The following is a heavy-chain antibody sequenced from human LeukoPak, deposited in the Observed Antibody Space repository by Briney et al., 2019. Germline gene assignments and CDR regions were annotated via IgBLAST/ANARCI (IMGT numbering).Heavy chain of an antibody. CDR3: ARNAGDY. CDR1: GGAISDFY. CDR2: IYISGNT. V-gene: IGHV4-4*07. Sequence: SGPTLVNPSETLSLTCTVSGGAISDFYWSWIRQPAGKGLEWIGRIYISGNTNYNPSLKRRVHMSLDTSKNHSSLRLSSVIAADTAVYSCARNAGDYWGQGTLVTVSS. D-gene: IGHD1-1*01. J-gene: IGHJ4*02.